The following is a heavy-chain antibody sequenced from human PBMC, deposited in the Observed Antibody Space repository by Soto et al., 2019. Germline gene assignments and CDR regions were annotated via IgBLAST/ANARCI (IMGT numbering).Heavy chain of an antibody. CDR3: ARSFVGVINFDY. D-gene: IGHD3-16*02. J-gene: IGHJ4*02. CDR2: ISSSSSYI. Sequence: EVQLVESGGGLVKPGGSLRLSCAGPGFTFSSYSMNWVRQAPGKGLEWVSSISSSSSYIYYADSVKGRFTITRDNAKNSLYLQMNSLRAEDTAVYYCARSFVGVINFDYWGQGTLVTVSS. V-gene: IGHV3-21*01. CDR1: GFTFSSYS.